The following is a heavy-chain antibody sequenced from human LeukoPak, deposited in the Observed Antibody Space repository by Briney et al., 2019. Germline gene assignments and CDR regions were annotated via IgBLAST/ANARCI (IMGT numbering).Heavy chain of an antibody. Sequence: SETLSLTCSVSDGSMGTYYWGWIRQPPGKRLEWIGYIYYSGSTTYNPSLKSRVPVSVDTSKNQFSLKLTSMTAADTAVYYCARGRLGRQHASFFDSWGHGTPVTVSS. V-gene: IGHV4-59*08. CDR1: DGSMGTYY. J-gene: IGHJ4*01. CDR2: IYYSGST. CDR3: ARGRLGRQHASFFDS. D-gene: IGHD2-2*01.